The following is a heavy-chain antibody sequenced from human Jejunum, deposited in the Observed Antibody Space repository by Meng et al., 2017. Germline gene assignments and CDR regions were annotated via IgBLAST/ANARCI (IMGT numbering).Heavy chain of an antibody. CDR2: IKHDGSDR. CDR1: GFTFYYYW. V-gene: IGHV3-7*01. Sequence: GGSLRLSCAASGFTFYYYWMTWVRQAPGKGLEWVANIKHDGSDRYYVDSVKGRFTISRDNAKNSLYLQMNSLRAVDTAMYYCARDSLNWASELGTFDIWGQGTMVTVSS. J-gene: IGHJ3*02. CDR3: ARDSLNWASELGTFDI. D-gene: IGHD7-27*01.